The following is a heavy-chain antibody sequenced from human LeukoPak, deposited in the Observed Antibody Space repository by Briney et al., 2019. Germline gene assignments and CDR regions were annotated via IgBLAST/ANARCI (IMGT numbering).Heavy chain of an antibody. J-gene: IGHJ4*02. V-gene: IGHV1-46*04. CDR1: GYTFTSYY. D-gene: IGHD3-22*01. Sequence: EASVKVSCKASGYTFTSYYIHWVRQAPGQGLEWMGIINPSGGATSYAPTLQGRVTMTRDTSTSTVYMELGSLASEDTAVYYCARGAWDYDSSGYYYPFDYWGQGTLVTVSS. CDR3: ARGAWDYDSSGYYYPFDY. CDR2: INPSGGAT.